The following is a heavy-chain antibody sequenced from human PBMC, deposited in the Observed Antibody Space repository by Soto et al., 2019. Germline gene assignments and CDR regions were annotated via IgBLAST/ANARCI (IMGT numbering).Heavy chain of an antibody. CDR1: GGSISSGGYY. V-gene: IGHV4-31*03. Sequence: QVQLQESGPGLVKPSQTLSLTCTVSGGSISSGGYYWNWIRQHPGKGQEWIGYIYYSGSTYYNPSLTSRGSMSVDTSKTQFSLKLRSVTAADTAVYYCARSVFPWGQGTLVTVSS. CDR2: IYYSGST. J-gene: IGHJ5*02. CDR3: ARSVFP.